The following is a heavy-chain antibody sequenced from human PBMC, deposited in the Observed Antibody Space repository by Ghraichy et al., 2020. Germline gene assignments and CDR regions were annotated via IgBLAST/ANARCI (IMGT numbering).Heavy chain of an antibody. Sequence: GSLRLSCATSGFRFRDHYMSWIRQAPGKGLEWVSLIRRNGRATNYADSGRGRFPLSREHAKNSLFLPLNTLRVEDTAGYYAVREGQELGKSGFDLWGQG. J-gene: IGHJ5*02. D-gene: IGHD1-7*01. V-gene: IGHV3-11*06. CDR2: IRRNGRAT. CDR3: VREGQELGKSGFDL. CDR1: GFRFRDHY.